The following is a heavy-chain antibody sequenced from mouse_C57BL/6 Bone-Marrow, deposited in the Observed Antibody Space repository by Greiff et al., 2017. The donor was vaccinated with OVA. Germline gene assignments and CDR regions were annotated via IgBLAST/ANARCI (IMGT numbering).Heavy chain of an antibody. CDR3: ARSGESYYSNYYFDD. CDR1: GYSFTDYN. J-gene: IGHJ2*01. V-gene: IGHV1-39*01. D-gene: IGHD2-5*01. CDR2: INPNYGTT. Sequence: VQLKESGPELVKPGASVKISCKASGYSFTDYNMNWVKQSNGKSLEWIGVINPNYGTTSYNQKFKGKATLTVDQSSSTAYMQLNSLTSEDAEVDDCARSGESYYSNYYFDDWGQGTTLTGSS.